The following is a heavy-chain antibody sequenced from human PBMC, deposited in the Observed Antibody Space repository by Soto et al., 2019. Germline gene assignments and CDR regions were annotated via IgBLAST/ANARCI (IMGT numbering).Heavy chain of an antibody. Sequence: EVQLLESGGCLGQPGGSLRVSCVASGFTFSTFDMSWARQAPGKGLEWVSGISASGGSTYYADSVKGRFTISRDNSKNTLYLQMNSLRAEDTAVYHCAKGFYDSNYALNYWGQGTLVSVSS. CDR3: AKGFYDSNYALNY. CDR2: ISASGGST. V-gene: IGHV3-23*01. D-gene: IGHD3-22*01. CDR1: GFTFSTFD. J-gene: IGHJ4*02.